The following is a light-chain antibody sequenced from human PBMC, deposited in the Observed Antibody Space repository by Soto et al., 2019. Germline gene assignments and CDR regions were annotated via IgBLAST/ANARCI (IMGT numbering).Light chain of an antibody. CDR2: RAS. Sequence: DIQMTQSPSSLSASVGDRVTITCRASQIINTWLAWYQQKPGKAPKLLIYRASNLVNGVPSRFSGSGSGTEFTLTISSLQPDDFSIYYCQQYSGTFGPGTKVDL. CDR1: QIINTW. CDR3: QQYSGT. J-gene: IGKJ3*01. V-gene: IGKV1-5*03.